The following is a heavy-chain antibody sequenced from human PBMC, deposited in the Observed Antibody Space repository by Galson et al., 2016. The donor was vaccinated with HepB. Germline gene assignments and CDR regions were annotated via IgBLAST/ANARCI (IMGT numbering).Heavy chain of an antibody. V-gene: IGHV1-46*01. CDR3: ARLRPRSYFDY. CDR1: GYTFAGYH. J-gene: IGHJ4*02. CDR2: INPSGGDT. Sequence: SVKVSCKASGYTFAGYHMHWVRQAPGEGLEWMGLINPSGGDTSYAQNFQGRVRMTRDPSTSTVYMELISLTSEDTAVFYCARLRPRSYFDYWGQGTLVTVSS.